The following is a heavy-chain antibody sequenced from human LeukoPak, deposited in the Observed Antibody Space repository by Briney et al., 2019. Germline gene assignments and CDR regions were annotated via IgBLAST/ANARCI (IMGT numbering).Heavy chain of an antibody. CDR2: INPSGGST. CDR1: GYTFTSYY. D-gene: IGHD3-22*01. Sequence: ASVKVSCKASGYTFTSYYMHWVRQAPGQGLEWMGIINPSGGSTSYAQKFQGRVTMTRDMSTSTVYMELSSLRSEDTAVYYCARDRQSYYDSSGPEDVWGKGTTVTVSS. V-gene: IGHV1-46*01. CDR3: ARDRQSYYDSSGPEDV. J-gene: IGHJ6*04.